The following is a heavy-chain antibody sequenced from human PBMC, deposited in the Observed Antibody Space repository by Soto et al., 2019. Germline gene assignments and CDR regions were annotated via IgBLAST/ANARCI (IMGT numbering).Heavy chain of an antibody. V-gene: IGHV5-51*01. J-gene: IGHJ6*03. CDR1: GYSFTSYW. CDR2: IYPGDSDT. CDR3: ARRGYSYGSYYYYYYMDV. D-gene: IGHD5-18*01. Sequence: GESLKISCKGSGYSFTSYWIGWVRQMPGKGLEWMGIIYPGDSDTRYSPSFQGQVTISADKSISTAYLQWSSLKASDTAMYYCARRGYSYGSYYYYYYMDVWGKGTTVTVSS.